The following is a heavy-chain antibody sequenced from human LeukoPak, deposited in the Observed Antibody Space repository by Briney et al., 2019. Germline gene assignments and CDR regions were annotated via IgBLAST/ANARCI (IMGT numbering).Heavy chain of an antibody. CDR1: GGSISSGGCY. CDR2: IYYSGST. D-gene: IGHD4-23*01. J-gene: IGHJ3*02. V-gene: IGHV4-31*03. CDR3: ARFDHRWRSAAFDI. Sequence: PSETLSLTCTVSGGSISSGGCYWSWIRQHPGKGLEWIGYIYYSGSTYYNPSLKSRVTISVDTSKNQFSLKLSSVTAADTAVYYCARFDHRWRSAAFDIWGQGTMVTVSS.